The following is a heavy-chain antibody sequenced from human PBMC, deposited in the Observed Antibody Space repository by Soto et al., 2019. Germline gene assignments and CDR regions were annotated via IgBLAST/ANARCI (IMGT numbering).Heavy chain of an antibody. CDR1: GGTFSSYA. D-gene: IGHD2-2*01. V-gene: IGHV1-69*12. CDR3: ARDGVVLVPAATPHYYYYGMDV. Sequence: QVQLVQSGAEVKKPGSSVKVSCKASGGTFSSYAISWVRQAPGQGLEWMGGIIPIFGTANYAQKFQGRVTITADESTSTAYMELSSLRSEDTAVYYCARDGVVLVPAATPHYYYYGMDVWGQGTTVTVSS. J-gene: IGHJ6*02. CDR2: IIPIFGTA.